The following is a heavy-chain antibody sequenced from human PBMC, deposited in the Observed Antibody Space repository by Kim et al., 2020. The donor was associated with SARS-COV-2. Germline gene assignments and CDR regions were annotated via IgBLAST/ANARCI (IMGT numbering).Heavy chain of an antibody. CDR3: AKGRNYDSSGYYAPRNYYFDY. J-gene: IGHJ4*02. CDR2: INHSGST. Sequence: SETLSLTCAVYGGSFSGYYWSWIRQPPGKGLEWIGEINHSGSTNYNPSLKSRVTISVDTSKNQFSLKLSSVTAADTAVYYCAKGRNYDSSGYYAPRNYYFDYWGQGTLVTVSS. V-gene: IGHV4-34*01. CDR1: GGSFSGYY. D-gene: IGHD3-22*01.